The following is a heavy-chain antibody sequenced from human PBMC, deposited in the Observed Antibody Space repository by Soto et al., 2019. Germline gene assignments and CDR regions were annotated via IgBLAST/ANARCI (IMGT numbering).Heavy chain of an antibody. CDR3: ARALQNGYDNSGYVYYYYGMDG. V-gene: IGHV4-4*07. CDR2: IYTSGST. CDR1: GCSRSSYY. Sequence: ETLSVTCSFSGCSRSSYYWILLRQTTGKGLEWIGRIYTSGSTNYNPSLKSRVTMSVDTSKNQFSLKLSSVTAADTAVYYCARALQNGYDNSGYVYYYYGMDGWGQGNTVTVS. J-gene: IGHJ6*02. D-gene: IGHD3-22*01.